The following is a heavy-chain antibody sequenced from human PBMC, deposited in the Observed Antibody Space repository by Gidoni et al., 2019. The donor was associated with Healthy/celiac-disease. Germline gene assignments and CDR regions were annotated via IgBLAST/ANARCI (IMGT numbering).Heavy chain of an antibody. V-gene: IGHV3-23*01. CDR2: ISGSGGST. D-gene: IGHD4-17*01. CDR3: AKDGTVTTICDY. CDR1: GFTFSSYA. Sequence: EVQLLESGGGLVQPGGSLRLSCAVSGFTFSSYAMSWVRQAPGKGLEWVSAISGSGGSTYYADSVKGRFTISRDNSKNTLYLQMNSLRAEDTAVYYCAKDGTVTTICDYWGQGTLVTVSS. J-gene: IGHJ4*02.